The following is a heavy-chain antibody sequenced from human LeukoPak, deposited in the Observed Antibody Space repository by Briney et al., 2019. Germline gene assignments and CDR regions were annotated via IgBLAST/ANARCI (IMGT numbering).Heavy chain of an antibody. CDR3: ARELSYDFWSGYSVFDY. V-gene: IGHV4-4*07. Sequence: PSETLSLTCTVSGGSISSYYWSWIRQPAGKGLEWIGRIYTSGSTNYNPSLKSRVTMSVDTSKNQFSLKLSSVTAADTAVYYCARELSYDFWSGYSVFDYWGQGTLVTVSS. CDR1: GGSISSYY. J-gene: IGHJ4*02. D-gene: IGHD3-3*01. CDR2: IYTSGST.